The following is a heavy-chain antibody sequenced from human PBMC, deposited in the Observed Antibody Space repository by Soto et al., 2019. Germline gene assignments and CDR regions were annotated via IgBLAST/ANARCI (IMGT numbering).Heavy chain of an antibody. CDR3: ARDLGVGAASDY. D-gene: IGHD1-26*01. J-gene: IGHJ4*02. Sequence: QVQLVQSGAEVKKPGASVKVSCKASGYTFTSYAMHWVRQAPGQRLEWMGWINAGNGNTKYSQKFQGRVTITRDTSASTAYMELSSLRSEDTALYYCARDLGVGAASDYWGQGTLVTVSS. CDR1: GYTFTSYA. CDR2: INAGNGNT. V-gene: IGHV1-3*01.